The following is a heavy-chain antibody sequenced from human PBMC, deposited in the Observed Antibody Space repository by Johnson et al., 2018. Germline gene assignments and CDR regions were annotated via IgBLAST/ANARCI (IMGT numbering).Heavy chain of an antibody. CDR1: GYSISSSNW. CDR3: ARTRDGDFAPDI. V-gene: IGHV4-28*01. Sequence: QVQLQESGPGLVQPSDTLSLTCAVSGYSISSSNWWGWIRQPPGKGLEWIGYIYYSENTYYNPSLKSRVTMSVDTSKNQFSLKRSSVTAVDTAVYYCARTRDGDFAPDIWGQGTMVTVSS. J-gene: IGHJ3*02. D-gene: IGHD4-17*01. CDR2: IYYSENT.